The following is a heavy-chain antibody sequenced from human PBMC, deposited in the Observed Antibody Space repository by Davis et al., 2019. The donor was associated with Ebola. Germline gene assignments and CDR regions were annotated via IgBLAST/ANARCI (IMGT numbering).Heavy chain of an antibody. CDR2: INYSGST. V-gene: IGHV4-39*07. D-gene: IGHD6-13*01. J-gene: IGHJ5*02. CDR1: GGSISSSSYY. Sequence: PGGSLRLSCTVSGGSISSSSYYWGWIRQPPGKGLEWIGSINYSGSTYYNPSLKSRVTISVDTSQNQFSLNLNSVTAADTAVYYCARAPIAGAGTRWGTRWFDPWGQGTLVTVSS. CDR3: ARAPIAGAGTRWGTRWFDP.